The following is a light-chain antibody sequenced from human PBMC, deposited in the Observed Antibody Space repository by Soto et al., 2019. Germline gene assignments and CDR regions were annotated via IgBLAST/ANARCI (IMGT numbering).Light chain of an antibody. V-gene: IGKV3-20*01. J-gene: IGKJ1*01. CDR2: GAS. CDR1: KSVTSNY. CDR3: QQYVRSPTT. Sequence: EIVLTQSPGTLSLSPGERATLSCRASKSVTSNYLAWYQQTPGQAPRLLFFGASIRATGIPDRFSGSGSGTEFTLTISRMEPEDSAVYHCQQYVRSPTTFGQGTKVEIK.